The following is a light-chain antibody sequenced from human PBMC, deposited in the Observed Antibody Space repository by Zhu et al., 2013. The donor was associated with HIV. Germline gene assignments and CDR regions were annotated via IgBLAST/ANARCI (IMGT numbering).Light chain of an antibody. CDR2: EVS. CDR3: SSYTSSSSLNA. V-gene: IGLV2-14*01. CDR1: SSDVGGYNF. J-gene: IGLJ1*01. Sequence: QSALTQPASVSGSPGQSITISCTGTSSDVGGYNFVSWYQHHPGKAPKLLIYEVSNRPSGVSIRFSGSKSGKTASLTISGLQAEDEADYYCSSYTSSSSLNAFGTGTKVTVL.